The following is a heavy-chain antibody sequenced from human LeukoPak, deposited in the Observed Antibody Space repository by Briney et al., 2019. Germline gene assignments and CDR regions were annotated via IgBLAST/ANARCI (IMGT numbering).Heavy chain of an antibody. J-gene: IGHJ4*02. V-gene: IGHV3-30*18. D-gene: IGHD3-10*01. CDR3: AKDQRWAYGPGSYYNGVDY. CDR1: GFTVSSNY. Sequence: QPGGSLRLSCAASGFTVSSNYMSWVRQAPGKGLEGVAIISYDGSHKYYTDTVKGRFTISRDNSKNTLSLQMNSLRAEDTAVYYCAKDQRWAYGPGSYYNGVDYWGQGALVTVSS. CDR2: ISYDGSHK.